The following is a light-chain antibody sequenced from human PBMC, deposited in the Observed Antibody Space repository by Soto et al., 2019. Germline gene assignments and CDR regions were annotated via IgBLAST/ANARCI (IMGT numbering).Light chain of an antibody. V-gene: IGLV1-44*01. CDR2: SNN. CDR3: AVWDDSLNGLWV. Sequence: QSVPTQPPSASGTPGQRVIISCSGSSSNIGRDTVNWYRQFPGTAPKLLIYSNNQRPSGVPDRFSGSKSGTSASLAISGLQSEDEADYYCAVWDDSLNGLWVFGGGTKLTVL. J-gene: IGLJ3*02. CDR1: SSNIGRDT.